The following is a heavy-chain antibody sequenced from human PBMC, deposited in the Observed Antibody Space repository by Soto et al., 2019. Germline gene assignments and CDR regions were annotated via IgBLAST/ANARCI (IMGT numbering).Heavy chain of an antibody. V-gene: IGHV4-59*01. CDR2: IYYSGST. CDR3: ARQCRGVTCHWFVP. Sequence: SETLSLTCTVSGGSISTYYWSWIRQPPGKGLEWIGYIYYSGSTNYNPSLKSRVTISVDTSKNQFSLKLSSVTAADTAVYYCARQCRGVTCHWFVPWGQGTLVTVSS. D-gene: IGHD2-15*01. J-gene: IGHJ5*02. CDR1: GGSISTYY.